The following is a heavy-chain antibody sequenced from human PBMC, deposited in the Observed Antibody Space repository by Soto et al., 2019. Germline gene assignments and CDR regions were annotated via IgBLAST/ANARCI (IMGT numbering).Heavy chain of an antibody. J-gene: IGHJ4*02. CDR3: AEEVEESSASDY. CDR2: ISGSGGST. V-gene: IGHV3-23*01. Sequence: GGSLRLSCAASGFTLSSYAMSWVRQAPGKGLEWVSAISGSGGSTYYADSVKGRFTISRDSSKNTLYLQMNSLRAEDTAVYYCAEEVEESSASDYWGQGTLVTVSS. CDR1: GFTLSSYA. D-gene: IGHD2-2*01.